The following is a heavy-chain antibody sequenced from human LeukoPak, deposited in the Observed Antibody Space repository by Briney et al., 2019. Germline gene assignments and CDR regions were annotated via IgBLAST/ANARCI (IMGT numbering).Heavy chain of an antibody. D-gene: IGHD2-21*02. J-gene: IGHJ4*02. V-gene: IGHV3-30*01. CDR2: ISYDGSNK. CDR3: ARETDGADS. CDR1: GFTFSSCA. Sequence: PGGSLRLSCAASGFTFSSCAMHWVRQAPGKGLQWVAVISYDGSNKYYADSVKGRFTISRDNSKNTLCLQMNSLRAEDTAVYYCARETDGADSWGQGTLVTVSS.